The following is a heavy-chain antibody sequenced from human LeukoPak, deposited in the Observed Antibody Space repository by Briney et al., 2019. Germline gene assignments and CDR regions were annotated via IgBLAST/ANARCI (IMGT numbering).Heavy chain of an antibody. CDR1: GFTFSSYW. CDR2: INRDGSTT. CDR3: ARDKKSGESSEIDY. V-gene: IGHV3-74*03. Sequence: GGSLRPSCAASGFTFSSYWMSWVRQAPGKGLEWVSLINRDGSTTKYADSVKGRFTVSRDNAKNTLNLQMNSLRAEDTAVYYCARDKKSGESSEIDYWGQGTLVTVSS. J-gene: IGHJ4*02. D-gene: IGHD3-10*01.